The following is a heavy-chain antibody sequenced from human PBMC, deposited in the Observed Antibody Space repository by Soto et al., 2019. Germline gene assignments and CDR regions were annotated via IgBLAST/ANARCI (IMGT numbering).Heavy chain of an antibody. CDR2: IYSGGST. J-gene: IGHJ5*02. CDR3: ARGGPPTSNWFDP. CDR1: GFTFSSCA. D-gene: IGHD1-26*01. V-gene: IGHV3-66*01. Sequence: GGSLRLSCAASGFTFSSCAMGWVRQAPGKGLEWVSVIYSGGSTYYADSVKGRFTISRDNSKNTLYLQMNSLRAEDTAVYYCARGGPPTSNWFDPWGQGTLVTVSS.